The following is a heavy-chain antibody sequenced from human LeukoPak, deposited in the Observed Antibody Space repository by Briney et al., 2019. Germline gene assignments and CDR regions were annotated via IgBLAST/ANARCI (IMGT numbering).Heavy chain of an antibody. CDR1: GFTVSSNS. V-gene: IGHV3-53*01. Sequence: PGGSLRLSCTVSGFTVSSNSMSWVRQAPGKGLEWVSVIYSGGSTYYADSVKGRFTISRDNSKNTLYLQMNSLRAEDTAVYYCARKVAAHFDYWGQGTLVTVSS. D-gene: IGHD6-6*01. CDR3: ARKVAAHFDY. CDR2: IYSGGST. J-gene: IGHJ4*02.